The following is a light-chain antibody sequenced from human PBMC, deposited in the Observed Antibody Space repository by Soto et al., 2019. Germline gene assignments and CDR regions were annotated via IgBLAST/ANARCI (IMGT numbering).Light chain of an antibody. J-gene: IGKJ1*01. V-gene: IGKV3-20*01. CDR1: QSVSSSY. CDR2: GAS. Sequence: EIVLTQSPGTLSLSPGERATLSCRASQSVSSSYLAWYQQKPGQAPRLLIYGASSRATGIPDRFSGSGSGNEYNITISKLEPEDFAVYYCQQYGSSPPVWTFGQGTKVEIK. CDR3: QQYGSSPPVWT.